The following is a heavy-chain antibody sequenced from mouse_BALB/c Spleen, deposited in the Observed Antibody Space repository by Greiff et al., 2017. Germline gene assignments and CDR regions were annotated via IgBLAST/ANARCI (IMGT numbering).Heavy chain of an antibody. CDR2: ISTYYGDA. Sequence: QVQLQQSGAELVRPGVSVKISCKGSGYTFTDYAMHWVKQSHAKSPEWIGVISTYYGDASYNQKFKGKATMTVDKSSSTAYMELARLTSEDSAIYYCARSPYYYGSSSYAMDYWGQGTSVTVSS. J-gene: IGHJ4*01. D-gene: IGHD1-1*01. CDR3: ARSPYYYGSSSYAMDY. V-gene: IGHV1S137*01. CDR1: GYTFTDYA.